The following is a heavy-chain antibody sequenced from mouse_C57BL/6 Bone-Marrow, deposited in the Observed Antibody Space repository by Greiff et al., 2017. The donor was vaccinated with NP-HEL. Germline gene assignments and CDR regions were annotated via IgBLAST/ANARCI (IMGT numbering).Heavy chain of an antibody. CDR3: ARGRWLLPYFDY. Sequence: QVHVKQSGAELARPGASVKLSCKASGYTFTSYGISWVKQRTGQGLEWIGEIYPRSGNTYYNEKFKGKATLTADKSSSTAYMELRSLTSEDSAVYFCARGRWLLPYFDYWGQGTTLTVSS. J-gene: IGHJ2*01. D-gene: IGHD2-3*01. V-gene: IGHV1-81*01. CDR1: GYTFTSYG. CDR2: IYPRSGNT.